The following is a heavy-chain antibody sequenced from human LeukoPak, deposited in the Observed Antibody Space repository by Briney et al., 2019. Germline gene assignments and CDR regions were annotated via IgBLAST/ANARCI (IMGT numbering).Heavy chain of an antibody. J-gene: IGHJ4*02. V-gene: IGHV3-23*01. CDR1: GFTFKNYA. Sequence: GGSLRLSCAASGFTFKNYAMNWVRQSPGQGLEWVSTISGDAVTSWYADSVKGRFTISRDNSKNTLYLQMNSLRAEDTAVYYCAKGFQGLFDYWGQGTLVTVSS. D-gene: IGHD3-10*01. CDR3: AKGFQGLFDY. CDR2: ISGDAVTS.